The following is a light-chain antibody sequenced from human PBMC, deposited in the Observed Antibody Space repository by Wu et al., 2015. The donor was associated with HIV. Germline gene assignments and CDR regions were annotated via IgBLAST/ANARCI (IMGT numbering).Light chain of an antibody. CDR3: QQYDSSPWT. CDR2: GAS. J-gene: IGKJ1*01. Sequence: EIVLTQSPGTLSLSPGERATLSCRASRSLSSFLAWYQQKPGQAPRLLIYGASSRATGIPDKFSGSGSGTDFTLTISRLEPEDFAVYYCQQYDSSPWTFGQGTKVEI. CDR1: RSLSSF. V-gene: IGKV3-20*01.